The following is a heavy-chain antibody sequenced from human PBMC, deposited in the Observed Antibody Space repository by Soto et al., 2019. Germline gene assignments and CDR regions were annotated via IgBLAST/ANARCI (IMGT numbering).Heavy chain of an antibody. CDR3: ARGGGIVLVTAPYDH. D-gene: IGHD2-21*02. Sequence: QVQLVQSGAEVKKPGASVKVSCKASGYTFSSYYMNWVRQAPGQGLEWLGIINPSGGYTTYAQRFLGRVTMTRDTSTSTVHMELVSLSSEDTAVYYCARGGGIVLVTAPYDHWGQGTRVTVSS. CDR1: GYTFSSYY. CDR2: INPSGGYT. V-gene: IGHV1-46*03. J-gene: IGHJ4*02.